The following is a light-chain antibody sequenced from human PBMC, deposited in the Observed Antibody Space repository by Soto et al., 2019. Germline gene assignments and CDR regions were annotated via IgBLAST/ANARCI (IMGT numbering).Light chain of an antibody. J-gene: IGKJ1*01. V-gene: IGKV3D-15*01. CDR1: QRVSRD. CDR2: DTS. Sequence: ERVIMGARRTMYVSTGERVTLSCRASQRVSRDLAWYQEKPGQAPRLLIYDTSTRATGVPARFSGSGSGTEFTLTISSLQSEDLAVYYGQQYNEWPPWTFGQGTTV. CDR3: QQYNEWPPWT.